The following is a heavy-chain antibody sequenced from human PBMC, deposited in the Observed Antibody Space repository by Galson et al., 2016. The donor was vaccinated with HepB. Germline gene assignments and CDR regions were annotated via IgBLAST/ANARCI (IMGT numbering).Heavy chain of an antibody. J-gene: IGHJ2*01. V-gene: IGHV1-2*02. CDR3: ARDPPSAMCWWFDL. Sequence: SVKVSCKASGYTFTDHYIHWVRQAPGQGLQWMGWIHPNSGGTKYSEKFQGRVTMTRDTSISTAYMELSSLTSDDTAVYYCARDPPSAMCWWFDLWGRGTLVTVSS. CDR1: GYTFTDHY. CDR2: IHPNSGGT.